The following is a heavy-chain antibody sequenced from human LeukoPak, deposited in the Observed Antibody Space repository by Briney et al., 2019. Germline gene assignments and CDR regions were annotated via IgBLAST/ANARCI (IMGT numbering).Heavy chain of an antibody. CDR2: IYYSGST. Sequence: SETLSLTCTVSGGSISSSSYYWGWIRQPPGKGLGWIGSIYYSGSTYYNPSLKSRVTISVDTSKNQFSLKLSSVTAADTAVYYCARDRGDYGDPGQVDYWGQGTLVTVSS. V-gene: IGHV4-39*07. D-gene: IGHD4-17*01. J-gene: IGHJ4*02. CDR1: GGSISSSSYY. CDR3: ARDRGDYGDPGQVDY.